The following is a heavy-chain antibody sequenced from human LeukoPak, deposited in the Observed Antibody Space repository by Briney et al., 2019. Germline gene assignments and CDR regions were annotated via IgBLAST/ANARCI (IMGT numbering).Heavy chain of an antibody. CDR1: GFTFSSYT. CDR3: ARHVVAVGFDY. J-gene: IGHJ4*02. V-gene: IGHV3-21*01. CDR2: ITSSSSYI. Sequence: GGSLRLSCAASGFTFSSYTMNWVRQAPGKGLEWVSSITSSSSYIYYADSVKGRFTISRDNAKNSLYLQMSGLRAEDTAVYYCARHVVAVGFDYWGQGTLVTVSS. D-gene: IGHD3-22*01.